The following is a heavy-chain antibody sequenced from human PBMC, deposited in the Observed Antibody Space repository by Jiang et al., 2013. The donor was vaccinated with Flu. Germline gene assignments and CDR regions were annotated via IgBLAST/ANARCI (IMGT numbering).Heavy chain of an antibody. CDR2: ILQDGTT. Sequence: AVSDYSVSSDYYWGWIRQPPEKGLEWIGNILQDGTTYYNPSLTSRVTISGDTSGDEVSLTLRSVTDADTALYFCARGRRRGAGILPFDNWGQGTMVTVSS. V-gene: IGHV4-38-2*01. D-gene: IGHD1-26*01. CDR3: ARGRRRGAGILPFDN. CDR1: DYSVSSDYY. J-gene: IGHJ3*02.